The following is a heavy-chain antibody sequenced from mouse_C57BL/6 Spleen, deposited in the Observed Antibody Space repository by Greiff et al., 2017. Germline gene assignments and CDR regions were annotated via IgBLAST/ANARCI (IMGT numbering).Heavy chain of an antibody. J-gene: IGHJ2*01. D-gene: IGHD1-1*01. Sequence: VQLQQSGAELVRPGASVTLSCKASGYTFTDYEMHWVKQTPVHGLEWIGAIDPETGGTAYNQKFKGKAILTADKSSSTAYMEHRSLTSVDSAVYNCTKGGGSSPYYYYYWGQGTTLTVSS. CDR2: IDPETGGT. CDR3: TKGGGSSPYYYYY. CDR1: GYTFTDYE. V-gene: IGHV1-15*01.